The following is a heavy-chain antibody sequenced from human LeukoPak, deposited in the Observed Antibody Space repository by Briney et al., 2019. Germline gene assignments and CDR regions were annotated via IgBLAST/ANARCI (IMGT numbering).Heavy chain of an antibody. V-gene: IGHV4-31*03. J-gene: IGHJ3*02. CDR2: IYYSGST. CDR1: GGSISSGGYY. Sequence: PSQTLSLTCTVSGGSISSGGYYWSWIRQHPGKGLEWIGYIYYSGSTYYNPSLKSRVTISVDTSKNQFSLKLSSVTAADTAVYYWARGGKVTVTHAFDIWGKGTRVTVFS. CDR3: ARGGKVTVTHAFDI. D-gene: IGHD4-17*01.